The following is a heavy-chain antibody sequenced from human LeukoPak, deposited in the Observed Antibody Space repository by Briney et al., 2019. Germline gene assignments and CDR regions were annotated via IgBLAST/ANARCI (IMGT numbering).Heavy chain of an antibody. CDR1: GGSISSSNW. CDR2: IFHTGTT. D-gene: IGHD2/OR15-2a*01. V-gene: IGHV4-4*02. J-gene: IGHJ6*03. Sequence: SETLSLTCAVSGGSISSSNWWSWVRQPPGKGLEWIGRIFHTGTTDYKTSLKGRVTISVDKSKNQFPLKLTSVTAADTAVYYCARLTPTTLSLYYYYMDVWGKGTTVTVSS. CDR3: ARLTPTTLSLYYYYMDV.